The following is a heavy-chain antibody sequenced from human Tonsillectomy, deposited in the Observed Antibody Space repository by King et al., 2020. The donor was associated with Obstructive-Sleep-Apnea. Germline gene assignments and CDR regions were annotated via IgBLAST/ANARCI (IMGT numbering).Heavy chain of an antibody. CDR1: GYTFTSYS. Sequence: VQLVQSGAEVKKPGASVKVSCKASGYTFTSYSINWVRQAPGQGLEWRGWISVYNGNRNYAQKRQGIVTMTTETSTSPSYMELRSLTSDDTAVYYCAREVCSTSCYDYYYGMDVWGQGTTVTVSS. D-gene: IGHD2-2*01. V-gene: IGHV1-18*04. CDR3: AREVCSTSCYDYYYGMDV. J-gene: IGHJ6*02. CDR2: ISVYNGNR.